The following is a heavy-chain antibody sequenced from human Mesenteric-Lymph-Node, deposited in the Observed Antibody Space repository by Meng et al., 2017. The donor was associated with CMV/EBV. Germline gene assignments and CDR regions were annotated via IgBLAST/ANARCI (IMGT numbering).Heavy chain of an antibody. J-gene: IGHJ4*02. D-gene: IGHD3-22*01. CDR2: INPNSGGT. V-gene: IGHV1-2*02. Sequence: ASVKVSCKASGYTFTSYDINWVRQATGQGLEWMGWINPNSGGTNYAQNFQGRVTMTRDTSISTAYMELSRLRSDDTALYYCAKVGGFDYDSSGYYGLNSWGQGTLVTVSS. CDR3: AKVGGFDYDSSGYYGLNS. CDR1: GYTFTSYD.